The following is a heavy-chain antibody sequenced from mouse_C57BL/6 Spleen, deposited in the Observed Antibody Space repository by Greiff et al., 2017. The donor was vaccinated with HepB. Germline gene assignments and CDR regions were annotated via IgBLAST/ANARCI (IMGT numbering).Heavy chain of an antibody. V-gene: IGHV3-6*01. CDR3: ARWYDYWYFDV. CDR2: ISYDGSN. J-gene: IGHJ1*03. CDR1: GYSITSGYI. D-gene: IGHD1-1*02. Sequence: VQLQQSGPGLVKPSQSLSLTCSVTGYSITSGYIWNWIRQYPGNKLEWMGYISYDGSNNYNPSLKNRISITRDTSKNQFFLKLNSVTTEDTATYYCARWYDYWYFDVWGTGTTVTVSS.